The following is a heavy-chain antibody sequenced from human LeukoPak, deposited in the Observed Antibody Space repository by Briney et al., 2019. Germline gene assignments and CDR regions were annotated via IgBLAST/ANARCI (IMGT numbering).Heavy chain of an antibody. J-gene: IGHJ4*02. CDR3: ARGTPSQLDFDY. CDR1: GGSISSGGYY. D-gene: IGHD6-6*01. V-gene: IGHV4-31*03. CDR2: IYYSGST. Sequence: PSGTLSLTCTVSGGSISSGGYYWSWIRQHPGKGLEWIGYIYYSGSTYYNPSLKSRVTISLDTSKNQFSLNLSSVTAADTAVYYCARGTPSQLDFDYWGQGTLVTVSS.